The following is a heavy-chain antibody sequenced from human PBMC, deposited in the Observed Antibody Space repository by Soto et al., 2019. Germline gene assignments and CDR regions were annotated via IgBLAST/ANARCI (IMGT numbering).Heavy chain of an antibody. V-gene: IGHV1-18*01. D-gene: IGHD3-10*01. CDR1: GYTFTSYG. CDR3: ARDRRTMVRGVIGY. Sequence: QVQLVQSGAEVKKPGASVKVSCKASGYTFTSYGISWVRQAPGQGLEWMGWISAYNGNTNYAQKLQGRVTMTTDTATSTAYMELRSLRSDDTAVYDCARDRRTMVRGVIGYWGQGTLVTVSS. CDR2: ISAYNGNT. J-gene: IGHJ4*02.